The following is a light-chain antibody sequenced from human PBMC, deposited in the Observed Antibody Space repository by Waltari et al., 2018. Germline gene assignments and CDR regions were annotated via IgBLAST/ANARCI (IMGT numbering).Light chain of an antibody. Sequence: QSALTQPAAVSGSPGQSLTISCTGPSSDGGGYKYVSWFQQKPGEVPKLILYEVNNRPSGVSNRFSGSKSGNTASLTISGLQAEDEADYFCSSYTRISTFVFGTGTEVSVL. CDR3: SSYTRISTFV. CDR1: SSDGGGYKY. J-gene: IGLJ1*01. CDR2: EVN. V-gene: IGLV2-14*01.